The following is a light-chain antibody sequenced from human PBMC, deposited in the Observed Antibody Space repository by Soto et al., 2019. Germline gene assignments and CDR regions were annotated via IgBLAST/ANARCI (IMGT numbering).Light chain of an antibody. J-gene: IGKJ1*01. CDR2: VAS. Sequence: AIRMTQSPSSLSASPGDRVTITCRASQDISSYLAWYQQKPGKAPNLLIYVASTLQSGVPSRFSGSGSGTEFTLTISSLQPDDFATYYCQHYNSYSEAFSQGTKVDIK. CDR3: QHYNSYSEA. V-gene: IGKV1-8*01. CDR1: QDISSY.